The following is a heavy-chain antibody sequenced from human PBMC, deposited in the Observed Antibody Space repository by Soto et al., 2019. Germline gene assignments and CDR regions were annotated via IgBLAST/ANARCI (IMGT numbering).Heavy chain of an antibody. CDR1: GGTFSSYA. Sequence: GASVKVSCKASGGTFSSYAISWVRQAPGQGLEWMGGIIPIFGTANYAQKFQGRVTITADESTSTAYMELSSLRSEDTAVYYCARVASPRYYYDSNRIEDQHWGQGTLVTVSS. CDR2: IIPIFGTA. CDR3: ARVASPRYYYDSNRIEDQH. J-gene: IGHJ1*01. D-gene: IGHD3-22*01. V-gene: IGHV1-69*13.